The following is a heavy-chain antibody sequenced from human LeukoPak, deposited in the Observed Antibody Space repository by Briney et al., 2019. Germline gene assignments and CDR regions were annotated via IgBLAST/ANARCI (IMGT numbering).Heavy chain of an antibody. V-gene: IGHV3-53*01. D-gene: IGHD3-22*01. CDR1: GFTVSGVSSNY. Sequence: GGSLRLSCAASGFTVSGVSSNYMSWVRQAPGKGLEWVSVIYSSGSTFYADSVKGRFTISRDNSKNTLYLQMNSLRAEDTAVYYCARGRYDNSGYYYDYWGQGTLVTVSS. CDR3: ARGRYDNSGYYYDY. J-gene: IGHJ4*02. CDR2: IYSSGST.